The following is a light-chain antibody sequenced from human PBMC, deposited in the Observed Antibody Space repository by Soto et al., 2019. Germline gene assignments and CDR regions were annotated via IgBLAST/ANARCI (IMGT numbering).Light chain of an antibody. V-gene: IGLV3-21*04. CDR1: NIGSKS. CDR2: YDS. Sequence: SSELTQPPSVSVDPGKTARITCGGNNIGSKSVHWYQQKPGQAPVLVIYYDSDRPSGIPERFSGSNSANTATLTISRVEAGDEADYYCQVWDSSSDHPVFGGGTKLTVL. J-gene: IGLJ3*02. CDR3: QVWDSSSDHPV.